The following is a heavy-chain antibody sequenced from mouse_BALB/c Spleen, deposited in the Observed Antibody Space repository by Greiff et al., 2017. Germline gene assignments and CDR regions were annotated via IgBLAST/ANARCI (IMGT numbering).Heavy chain of an antibody. J-gene: IGHJ2*01. CDR1: GYTFTDYA. CDR3: ARSWDYGNSFDY. CDR2: ISTYYGDA. Sequence: QVQLKQSGAELVRPGVSVKISCKGSGYTFTDYAMHWVKQSHAKSLEWIGVISTYYGDASYNQKFKGKATMTVDKSSSTAYMELARLTSEDSAIYYCARSWDYGNSFDYWGQGTTLTVSS. V-gene: IGHV1S137*01. D-gene: IGHD2-1*01.